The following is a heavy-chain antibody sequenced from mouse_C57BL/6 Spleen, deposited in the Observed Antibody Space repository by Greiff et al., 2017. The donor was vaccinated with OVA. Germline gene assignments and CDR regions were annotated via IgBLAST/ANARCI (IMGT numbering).Heavy chain of an antibody. CDR1: GYAFTNYL. CDR2: INPGSGGT. CDR3: AREAAQAAYYDMDG. Sequence: QVQLQQSGAELVRPGTSVKVSCKASGYAFTNYLIEWVKQRPGQGLEWIGVINPGSGGTNYNEKFKGKATLTADKSSSTAYMQLSSLTSEDSAVYFCAREAAQAAYYDMDGWGKGTSVTVSS. D-gene: IGHD3-2*02. V-gene: IGHV1-54*01. J-gene: IGHJ4*01.